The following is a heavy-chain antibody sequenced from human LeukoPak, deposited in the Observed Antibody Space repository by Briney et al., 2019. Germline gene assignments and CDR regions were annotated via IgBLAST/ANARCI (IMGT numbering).Heavy chain of an antibody. Sequence: ASVKVSCKASGYTFTGHLLHWLRQAPGQRLEWMGWINPNSGGTTYAPKFRGRVTMTRDTSISTVYMELTNLRSDDTAVYYCAREREGLYDILTGYFGYWGRGTLVTVSS. V-gene: IGHV1-2*02. J-gene: IGHJ4*02. D-gene: IGHD3-9*01. CDR3: AREREGLYDILTGYFGY. CDR1: GYTFTGHL. CDR2: INPNSGGT.